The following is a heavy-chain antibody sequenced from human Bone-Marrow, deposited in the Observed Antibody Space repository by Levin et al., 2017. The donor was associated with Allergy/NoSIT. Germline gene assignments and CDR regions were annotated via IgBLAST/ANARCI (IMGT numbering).Heavy chain of an antibody. J-gene: IGHJ5*02. CDR1: GYTFENYG. CDR3: ARGARGGSCELKSGCNWGWFDP. Sequence: GASVKVSCKASGYTFENYGIMWIRQAPGQGLEWMGWISAFNGKTIYTEKFQGRLTMTTDTSTSTAHLELRSLISDDTAIYYCARGARGGSCELKSGCNWGWFDPWGQGTLVSVSS. D-gene: IGHD2-15*01. V-gene: IGHV1-18*01. CDR2: ISAFNGKT.